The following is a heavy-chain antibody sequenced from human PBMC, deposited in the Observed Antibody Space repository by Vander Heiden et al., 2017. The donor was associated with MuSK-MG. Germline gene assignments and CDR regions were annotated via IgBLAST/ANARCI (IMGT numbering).Heavy chain of an antibody. Sequence: QVQLVQSGAEVKKPGASVKVSCKASGYTFTSYGISWVRQAPGQGLEWMGWISAYNGDTNYAQKLQGRVTMTTDPSTSTAYMELRSLRSDDTAVYYCARGSYDFWSGYYSDYWGHGTLVTVSS. J-gene: IGHJ4*01. CDR1: GYTFTSYG. D-gene: IGHD3-3*01. CDR2: ISAYNGDT. CDR3: ARGSYDFWSGYYSDY. V-gene: IGHV1-18*01.